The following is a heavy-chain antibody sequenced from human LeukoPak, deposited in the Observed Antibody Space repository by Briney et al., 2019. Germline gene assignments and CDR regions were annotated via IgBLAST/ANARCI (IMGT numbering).Heavy chain of an antibody. Sequence: GGSLRLSCAASGFTVSSNYMSWVRQAPGKGLEWVSVIYSGGSTYYADSVKGRFTISRDNSKNTLYLQMNSLRAEDTAVYYCARDARGYSPTSYFDYWGQGTLVTVSS. CDR3: ARDARGYSPTSYFDY. D-gene: IGHD5-18*01. J-gene: IGHJ4*02. CDR2: IYSGGST. CDR1: GFTVSSNY. V-gene: IGHV3-66*01.